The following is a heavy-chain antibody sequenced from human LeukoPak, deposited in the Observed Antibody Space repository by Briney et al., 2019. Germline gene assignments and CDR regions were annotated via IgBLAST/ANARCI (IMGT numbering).Heavy chain of an antibody. D-gene: IGHD2-2*03. CDR1: GFTFSSYS. CDR2: ISSSSSTI. Sequence: GGSLRLSCAASGFTFSSYSMNWVRQAPGKGLEWVSYISSSSSTIYYADSVKGRFTISRDNAKNSLYLQMNSLRAEDTALYHCARTGYCGSSSCYYYHYGMDVWGQGTTVTVSS. CDR3: ARTGYCGSSSCYYYHYGMDV. J-gene: IGHJ6*02. V-gene: IGHV3-48*01.